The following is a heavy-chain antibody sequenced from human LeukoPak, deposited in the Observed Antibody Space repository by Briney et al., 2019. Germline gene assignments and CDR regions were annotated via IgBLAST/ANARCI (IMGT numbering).Heavy chain of an antibody. J-gene: IGHJ5*02. CDR1: GGSITSSNYQ. CDR3: ARQWVLQRGTKRFDP. Sequence: SETLSLTCTVSGGSITSSNYQWGWIRQPPGKGLEWIGSISYSGSTYFNLSLKSRVMISVDTSSNQISLKLSSVTAAATAVYYCARQWVLQRGTKRFDPWGQGTLVTVSS. V-gene: IGHV4-39*01. CDR2: ISYSGST. D-gene: IGHD5-24*01.